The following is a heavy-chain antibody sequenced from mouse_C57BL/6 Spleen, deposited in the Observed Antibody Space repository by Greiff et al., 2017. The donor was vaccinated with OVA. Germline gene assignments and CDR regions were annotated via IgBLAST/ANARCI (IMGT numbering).Heavy chain of an antibody. Sequence: EVMLVESGGGLVKPGGSLKLSCAASGFTFSDYGMHWVRQAPEKGLEWVAYISSGSSTIYYADTVKGRFTISRDNAKNTLFLQMTSLRSEDTAMYYCARGITTVVARGWYFDVWGTGTTVTVSS. CDR3: ARGITTVVARGWYFDV. J-gene: IGHJ1*03. V-gene: IGHV5-17*01. D-gene: IGHD1-1*01. CDR1: GFTFSDYG. CDR2: ISSGSSTI.